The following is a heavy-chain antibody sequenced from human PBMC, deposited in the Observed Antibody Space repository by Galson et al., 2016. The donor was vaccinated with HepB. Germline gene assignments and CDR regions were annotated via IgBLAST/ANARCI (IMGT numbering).Heavy chain of an antibody. J-gene: IGHJ6*02. V-gene: IGHV1-2*04. CDR1: GYTFTGYY. D-gene: IGHD6-13*01. CDR2: INPNTGDT. CDR3: AREGGYSSSSGYSYYGMDV. Sequence: SVKVSCKASGYTFTGYYMHWVRQAPGQGLEWMGWINPNTGDTNYGQKFQGWVTMTRDTSINTAYMELSRLKSDDTAVYYCAREGGYSSSSGYSYYGMDVWGQGTTVTVAS.